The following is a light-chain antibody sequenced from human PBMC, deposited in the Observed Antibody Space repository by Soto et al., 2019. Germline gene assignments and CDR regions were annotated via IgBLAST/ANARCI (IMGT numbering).Light chain of an antibody. V-gene: IGKV1-5*03. CDR1: QSIDNW. CDR3: QQYYTYWT. CDR2: KAS. Sequence: DIQMTQSPSTLSASVGDGVTITCRASQSIDNWLAWYQQKPGKAPKVLIYKASTLESGVPSRFSGSGSGTEFSLTTSSLQPDDFATYYCQQYYTYWTFGQGTKVEIK. J-gene: IGKJ1*01.